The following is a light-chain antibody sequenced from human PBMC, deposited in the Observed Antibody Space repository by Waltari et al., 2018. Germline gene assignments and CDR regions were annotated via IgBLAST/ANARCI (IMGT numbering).Light chain of an antibody. CDR1: QAISDS. J-gene: IGKJ2*01. V-gene: IGKV1-NL1*01. CDR2: AAS. Sequence: DIQMTQSPSSLSESVGDRVTITCRASQAISDSLAWYQQKPGKAPKLLLYAASRLESGVPSRFGGSGSVTEYTLTISSLQPEDFATYYCQQYYSTPPSTFGQGTKLEIK. CDR3: QQYYSTPPST.